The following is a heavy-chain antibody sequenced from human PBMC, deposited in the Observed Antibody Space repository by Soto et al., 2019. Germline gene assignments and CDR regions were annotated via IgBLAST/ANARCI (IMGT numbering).Heavy chain of an antibody. Sequence: QVQLVESGGGLVKPGGSLRLSCAASGFTFRDNYMTWIRQAPGKGLQWISYITSSGSYRHYADSVKGRITISRDNANNSPYLQMNNLRTADPAVYYCAKNPNYYSYKDVWGKGTRVIVSS. CDR3: AKNPNYYSYKDV. CDR2: ITSSGSYR. V-gene: IGHV3-11*01. J-gene: IGHJ6*03. CDR1: GFTFRDNY.